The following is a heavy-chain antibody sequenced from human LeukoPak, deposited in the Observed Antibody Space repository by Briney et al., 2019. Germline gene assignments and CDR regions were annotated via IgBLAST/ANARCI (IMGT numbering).Heavy chain of an antibody. CDR1: GFTFSSYA. Sequence: GGSLRLSCAASGFTFSSYAMSWVRQAPGKGLEWVSAISGSGGSTYYADSVKGRFTISRDNSKNTLYLQMNSLRAEDTAVYYCAKLSRVAGTSSYFDYWGQGTLVTVSS. D-gene: IGHD6-19*01. CDR3: AKLSRVAGTSSYFDY. J-gene: IGHJ4*02. V-gene: IGHV3-23*01. CDR2: ISGSGGST.